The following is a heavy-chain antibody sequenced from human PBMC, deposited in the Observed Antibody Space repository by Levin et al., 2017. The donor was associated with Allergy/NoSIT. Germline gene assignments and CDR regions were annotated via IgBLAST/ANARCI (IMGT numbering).Heavy chain of an antibody. D-gene: IGHD3/OR15-3a*01. CDR1: GYTFTNYG. Sequence: ASVKVSCKASGYTFTNYGVSWVRQSPGQGLEWMGWISGYNGNTIYPQKLQGRVTLTIDTSTTTVFMELRGLTSDDTALYYCARDGVYDFRSPHYWGYFDLWGQGTLVTVSS. V-gene: IGHV1-18*01. CDR3: ARDGVYDFRSPHYWGYFDL. J-gene: IGHJ5*02. CDR2: ISGYNGNT.